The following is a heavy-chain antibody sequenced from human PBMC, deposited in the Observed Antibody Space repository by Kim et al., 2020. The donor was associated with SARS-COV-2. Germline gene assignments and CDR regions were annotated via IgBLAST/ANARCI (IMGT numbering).Heavy chain of an antibody. CDR2: TYYRSKWYN. Sequence: SQTLSLTCAISGDSVSSNSAAWNWIRQSPSRGLEWLGRTYYRSKWYNDYAVSVKSRITINPDTSKNQFSLQLNSVTPEDTAVYYCARDTLGIGVVPAARYYFDYWGQGTLVTVSS. CDR1: GDSVSSNSAA. D-gene: IGHD2-2*01. J-gene: IGHJ4*02. V-gene: IGHV6-1*01. CDR3: ARDTLGIGVVPAARYYFDY.